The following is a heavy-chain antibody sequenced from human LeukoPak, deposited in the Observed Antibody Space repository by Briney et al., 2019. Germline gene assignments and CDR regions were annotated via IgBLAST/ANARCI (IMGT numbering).Heavy chain of an antibody. Sequence: SETLSLTCAVYGGSFSGYYLSWIRQPPGKGLEWIWEINHSGSTNYNPSLKSRVTISVDTSKNQFSLKLSSVTAADTAVYYCARSNMVRGVRALDYWGQGTLVTVSS. V-gene: IGHV4-34*01. CDR1: GGSFSGYY. CDR2: INHSGST. D-gene: IGHD3-10*01. CDR3: ARSNMVRGVRALDY. J-gene: IGHJ4*02.